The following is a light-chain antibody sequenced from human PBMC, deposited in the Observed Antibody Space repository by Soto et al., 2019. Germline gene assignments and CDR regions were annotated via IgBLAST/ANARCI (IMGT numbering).Light chain of an antibody. Sequence: EIVLTQSPGTLSLSPGERATLSCRASQSISSSYLAWYQQRPGQAPRLLIYGASSRATGNTDRFSGSGSGTDFTLTISRLEPEDFAVYFCQQYGSSPRKFGQGTKVEVK. CDR2: GAS. CDR3: QQYGSSPRK. J-gene: IGKJ1*01. V-gene: IGKV3-20*01. CDR1: QSISSSY.